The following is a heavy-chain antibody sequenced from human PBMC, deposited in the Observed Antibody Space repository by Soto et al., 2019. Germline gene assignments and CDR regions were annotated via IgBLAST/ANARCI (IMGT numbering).Heavy chain of an antibody. J-gene: IGHJ4*02. D-gene: IGHD3-9*01. V-gene: IGHV4-61*05. CDR1: GGSIISSSYY. Sequence: QLQLQESGPGLVKPSETLSLTCTVSGGSIISSSYYWGWIRQPPGKGLEWIGYIYYSGSTNYNPSLKSRVTISVDTSKNQFSLKLSSVTAADTAVYYCASTLTDYAPFDPLGAGYWGQGTLVTVSS. CDR2: IYYSGST. CDR3: ASTLTDYAPFDPLGAGY.